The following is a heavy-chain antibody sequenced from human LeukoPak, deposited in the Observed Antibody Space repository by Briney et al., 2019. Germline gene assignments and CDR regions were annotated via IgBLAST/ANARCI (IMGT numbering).Heavy chain of an antibody. V-gene: IGHV3-23*01. D-gene: IGHD6-13*01. Sequence: PGGSLRLSCAASGFTFSSYAMSWVRQAPGKGLEWDSAISGSGGSTFYADSVKGRFTISRDNSKNTLYLQLNSLRAEDTAVYYCAKNVGSSSWYFDYWGQGTLVTVSS. J-gene: IGHJ4*02. CDR3: AKNVGSSSWYFDY. CDR2: ISGSGGST. CDR1: GFTFSSYA.